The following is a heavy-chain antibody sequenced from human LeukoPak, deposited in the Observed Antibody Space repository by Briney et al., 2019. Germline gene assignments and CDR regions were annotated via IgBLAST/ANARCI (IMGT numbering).Heavy chain of an antibody. CDR1: GFTFCSYA. J-gene: IGHJ4*02. Sequence: PGGSLRLSCAASGFTFCSYAMHWVRQAPGKGLEWVAVISYDGSNKYYADSVKGRFTISRDNSKNTLYLQMNSLRAEDTAVYYCASGPRGPFDYWGQGTLVTVSS. CDR3: ASGPRGPFDY. V-gene: IGHV3-30*04. CDR2: ISYDGSNK.